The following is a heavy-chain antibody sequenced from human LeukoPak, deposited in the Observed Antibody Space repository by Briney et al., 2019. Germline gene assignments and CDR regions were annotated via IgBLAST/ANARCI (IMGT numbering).Heavy chain of an antibody. V-gene: IGHV4-38-2*02. J-gene: IGHJ4*02. CDR3: ARRHYCSSTSCYAHDY. CDR1: GYSISSGYY. CDR2: INHSGST. Sequence: PSETLSLTCTVSGYSISSGYYWGWIRQPPGKGLEWIGEINHSGSTNYNPSLKSRVTISVDTSKNQFSLKLSSVTAADTAVYYCARRHYCSSTSCYAHDYWGQGTLVTVSS. D-gene: IGHD2-2*01.